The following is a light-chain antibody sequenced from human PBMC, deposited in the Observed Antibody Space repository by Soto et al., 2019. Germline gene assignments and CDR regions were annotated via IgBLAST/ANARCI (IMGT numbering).Light chain of an antibody. CDR2: EVN. V-gene: IGLV2-8*01. Sequence: QSALTQPPSASGSPGQSVTISCTGTISDIGGYNYVAWYQQHPGKAPKLMIYEVNKRPSGVPDRFSGSKSGSTASLTVSGLQADDEADFYCSSYAGYNNFVVFGGGTKLTVL. CDR1: ISDIGGYNY. CDR3: SSYAGYNNFVV. J-gene: IGLJ2*01.